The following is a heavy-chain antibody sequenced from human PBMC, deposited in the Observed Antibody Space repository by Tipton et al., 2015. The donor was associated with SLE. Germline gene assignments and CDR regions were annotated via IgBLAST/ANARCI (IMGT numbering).Heavy chain of an antibody. CDR3: AREGNGYYMDV. J-gene: IGHJ6*03. D-gene: IGHD4-17*01. CDR2: VYDSGNT. V-gene: IGHV4-39*07. CDR1: GGSISNKNYY. Sequence: TLSPTCTVSGGSISNKNYYWGWIRQPPGKGLEWIGSVYDSGNTYYNPSLKSRVTISVDTSKNQFSLKLTSVTAADTAVYYCAREGNGYYMDVWGKGTTVTVSS.